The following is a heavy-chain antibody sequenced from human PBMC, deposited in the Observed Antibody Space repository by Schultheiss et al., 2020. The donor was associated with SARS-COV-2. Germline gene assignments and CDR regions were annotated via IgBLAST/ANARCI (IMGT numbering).Heavy chain of an antibody. CDR2: INPNSGGT. CDR1: GYTFTSYY. CDR3: ARDSVDIEYYFDY. Sequence: ASVKVSCKASGYTFTSYYMHWVRQAPGQGLEWMGWINPNSGGTNYAQKFQGRVTMTRNTSISTAYMELSSLRSDDTAVYYCARDSVDIEYYFDYWGQGTLVTVSS. J-gene: IGHJ4*02. D-gene: IGHD5-12*01. V-gene: IGHV1-2*02.